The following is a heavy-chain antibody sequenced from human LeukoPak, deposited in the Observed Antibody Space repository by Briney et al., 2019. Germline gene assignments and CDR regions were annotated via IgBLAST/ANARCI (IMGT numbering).Heavy chain of an antibody. CDR2: FHRGRI. J-gene: IGHJ5*02. Sequence: SETLSLTCKVSGYPIGLDYYWVWIGQAPGRGLQWIGGFHRGRIQYNSALKSRVTISIASSKNQFSLRMWPLTAADTAFYDCARAPSSYESGNGYPNLGWLDPWGQGALVTVSS. CDR3: ARAPSSYESGNGYPNLGWLDP. D-gene: IGHD5-24*01. CDR1: GYPIGLDYY. V-gene: IGHV4-38-2*02.